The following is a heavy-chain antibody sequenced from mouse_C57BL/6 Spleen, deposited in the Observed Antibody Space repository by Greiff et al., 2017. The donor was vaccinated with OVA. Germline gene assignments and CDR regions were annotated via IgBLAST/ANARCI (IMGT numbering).Heavy chain of an antibody. V-gene: IGHV1-66*01. CDR2: IYPGSGNT. D-gene: IGHD2-4*01. J-gene: IGHJ1*03. CDR1: GYSFTSYY. Sequence: QVQLKQSGPELVKPGASVKISCKASGYSFTSYYIHWVKQRPGQGLEWIGWIYPGSGNTKYNEKFKGKATLTADTSSSTAYMQLSSLTSEDSAVDYCATMITKVYWYFDVWGTGTTVTVSS. CDR3: ATMITKVYWYFDV.